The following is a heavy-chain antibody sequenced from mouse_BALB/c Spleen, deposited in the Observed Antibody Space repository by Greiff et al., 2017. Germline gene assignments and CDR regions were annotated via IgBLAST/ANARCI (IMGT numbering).Heavy chain of an antibody. CDR1: GFTFSDAW. CDR3: TLDYALAWFAY. J-gene: IGHJ3*01. Sequence: DVKLVESGGGLVQPGGSMKLSCAASGFTFSDAWMDWVRQSPEKGLEWVAEIRSKANIHATYYAESVKGRFTISRDDSKSSVYLQMNSLRAEDTGIYYCTLDYALAWFAYWGQGTLVTVSA. V-gene: IGHV6-6*01. D-gene: IGHD1-1*02. CDR2: IRSKANIHAT.